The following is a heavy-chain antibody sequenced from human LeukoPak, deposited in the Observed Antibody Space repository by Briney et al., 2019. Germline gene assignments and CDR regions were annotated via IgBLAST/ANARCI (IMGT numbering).Heavy chain of an antibody. V-gene: IGHV3-30*18. CDR2: IANDGKTT. Sequence: GGSLRLSCAASGFTFSMYGTHWVRQAPGKGLEWVAVIANDGKTTYYADSVKGRSTISRDNSKNTLYLQMNSLRAEDTAVYYCAKDSGGGASSGWYVEYWGQGTLVTVSS. CDR1: GFTFSMYG. J-gene: IGHJ4*02. CDR3: AKDSGGGASSGWYVEY. D-gene: IGHD6-19*01.